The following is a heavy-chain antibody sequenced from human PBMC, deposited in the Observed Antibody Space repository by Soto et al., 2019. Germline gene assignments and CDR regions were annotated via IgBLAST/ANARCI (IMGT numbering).Heavy chain of an antibody. CDR3: TLSQDAYNYFGY. CDR2: IDSDGGST. D-gene: IGHD1-1*01. Sequence: EAQLVESGGGLVQPGRSLRLSCAASGFTFSNSWMYWVRQAPGKGLVWVSRIDSDGGSTAYADSVKGRFTISRDNAKNTLHLQMSSLRAEDTAVYYCTLSQDAYNYFGYWGQGTLVTVSS. CDR1: GFTFSNSW. V-gene: IGHV3-74*01. J-gene: IGHJ4*02.